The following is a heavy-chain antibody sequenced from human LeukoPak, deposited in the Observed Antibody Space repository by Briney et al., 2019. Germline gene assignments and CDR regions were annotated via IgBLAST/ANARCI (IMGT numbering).Heavy chain of an antibody. D-gene: IGHD6-19*01. CDR3: AKDLGQWLAQYYFDY. Sequence: GGSLRLSCAASGFTFSSYGMHWVRQAPGKGLEWVALIRYDGSNKYYADSVKGRFTISRDNSKNTLYLQMNSLRAEDTAVYYCAKDLGQWLAQYYFDYWGQGTLVTVSS. V-gene: IGHV3-30*02. J-gene: IGHJ4*02. CDR1: GFTFSSYG. CDR2: IRYDGSNK.